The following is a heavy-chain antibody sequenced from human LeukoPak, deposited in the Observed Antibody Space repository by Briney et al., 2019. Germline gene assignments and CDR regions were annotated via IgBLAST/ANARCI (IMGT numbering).Heavy chain of an antibody. CDR3: AKGGMEKYLRTYLDY. CDR1: GFTFTKYG. J-gene: IGHJ4*02. D-gene: IGHD2-2*02. CDR2: ISPDGSSE. V-gene: IGHV3-30*18. Sequence: GGSLRFSCAASGFTFTKYGMHWDRQAPGKGLEWVAVISPDGSSEYYGDSVRGRFAISRDNSKNTLYLQMDSLRAEDTALYYCAKGGMEKYLRTYLDYWGQGALVTVSS.